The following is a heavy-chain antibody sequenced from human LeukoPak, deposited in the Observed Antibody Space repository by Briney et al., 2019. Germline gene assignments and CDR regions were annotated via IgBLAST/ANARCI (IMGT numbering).Heavy chain of an antibody. J-gene: IGHJ6*03. Sequence: GGSLRLSCAASDFTFNTYDMNWVRQAPGKGLEWVSSISSSSSYIYYADSVKGRFTISRDNAKSSLYLQMNSLRAEDTSIYYCAREGHSYYYMDVWGKGTTVTVSS. CDR3: AREGHSYYYMDV. CDR2: ISSSSSYI. CDR1: DFTFNTYD. V-gene: IGHV3-21*01.